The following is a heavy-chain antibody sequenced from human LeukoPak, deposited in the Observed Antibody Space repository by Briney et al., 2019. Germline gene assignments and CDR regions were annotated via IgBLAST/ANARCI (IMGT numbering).Heavy chain of an antibody. J-gene: IGHJ4*02. D-gene: IGHD3-10*01. CDR2: IYYSGST. V-gene: IGHV4-39*07. CDR1: GGSISSSSYY. Sequence: SETLSLTCTVSGGSISSSSYYWGWIRQPPGKGLEWIGSIYYSGSTYYNPSLKSRVTISVDTSKNQFSLKLSSVTAADTAVYYCARGDSPYITLFDYWGQGTLVTVSS. CDR3: ARGDSPYITLFDY.